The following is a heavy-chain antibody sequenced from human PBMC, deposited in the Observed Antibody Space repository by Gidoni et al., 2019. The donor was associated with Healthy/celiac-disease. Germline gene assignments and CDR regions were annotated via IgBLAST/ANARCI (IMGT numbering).Heavy chain of an antibody. D-gene: IGHD3-10*01. CDR2: IDWDDDK. CDR3: ARTPAYTYGSGTYPFDY. CDR1: GFSLSTGGMC. Sequence: QVTLRESGPALVKPTQTLTLTCTFSGFSLSTGGMCVSWTRQPPGKALEWLALIDWDDDKYYSTSLKTRCTISKDTSINQGVLKMNNMDPVDTATYYCARTPAYTYGSGTYPFDYWGQGTLVTVSS. V-gene: IGHV2-70*01. J-gene: IGHJ4*02.